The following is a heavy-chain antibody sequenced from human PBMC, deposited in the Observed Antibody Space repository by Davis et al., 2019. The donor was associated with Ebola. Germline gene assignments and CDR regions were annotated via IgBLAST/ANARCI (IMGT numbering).Heavy chain of an antibody. CDR1: GFTFSSYA. Sequence: GESLKISCAASGFTFSSYAMHWVRQAPGKGLEWVAVISYDGSNKYYADSVKGRFTISRDNSKNTLYLQMNSLRAEDTAVYYCARAAVVPAAGVGLDYWGQGTLVTVSS. V-gene: IGHV3-30-3*01. CDR3: ARAAVVPAAGVGLDY. J-gene: IGHJ4*02. D-gene: IGHD2-2*01. CDR2: ISYDGSNK.